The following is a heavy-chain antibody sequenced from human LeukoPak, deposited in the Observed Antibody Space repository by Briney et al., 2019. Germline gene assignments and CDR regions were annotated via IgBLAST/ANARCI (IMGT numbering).Heavy chain of an antibody. Sequence: SQTLSLTCGISGDSVSSNTAAWNWIRQSPSRGLEWLGRTYYRSKWYNNYAVSVKSRITINSDSSKNQVSLQLNSVTPEDTAVYYCARVGALVRGNLDYWGQGTLVTVSS. D-gene: IGHD3-10*01. CDR1: GDSVSSNTAA. CDR3: ARVGALVRGNLDY. CDR2: TYYRSKWYN. V-gene: IGHV6-1*01. J-gene: IGHJ4*02.